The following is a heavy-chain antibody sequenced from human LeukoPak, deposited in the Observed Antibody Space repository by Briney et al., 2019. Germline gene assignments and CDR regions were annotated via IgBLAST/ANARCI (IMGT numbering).Heavy chain of an antibody. J-gene: IGHJ4*02. CDR2: IYHSGST. V-gene: IGHV4-4*02. CDR3: ARDGTILNPNYYDSSGYDY. D-gene: IGHD3-22*01. CDR1: GGSISSSNW. Sequence: PSETLSLTCAVSGGSISSSNWWSWVRQPPGKGLEWIGEIYHSGSTNYNPSLKSRVTISVDKSKNQFSLKLSSVTAADTAVYYCARDGTILNPNYYDSSGYDYWGQGTLVTVSS.